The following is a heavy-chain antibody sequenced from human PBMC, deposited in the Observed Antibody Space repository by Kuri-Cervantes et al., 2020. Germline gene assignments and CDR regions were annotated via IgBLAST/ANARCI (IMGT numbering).Heavy chain of an antibody. CDR2: IIPIFGTA. Sequence: TVTVSRKASGYTFTGYYMHWVRQAPGQGLEWMGGIIPIFGTANYAQKFQGRVTITADESTSTAYMELSSLRSEDTAVYYCARARDIVATLMDWGQGTLGPVSS. CDR3: ARARDIVATLMD. V-gene: IGHV1-69*13. D-gene: IGHD5-12*01. J-gene: IGHJ4*02. CDR1: GYTFTGYY.